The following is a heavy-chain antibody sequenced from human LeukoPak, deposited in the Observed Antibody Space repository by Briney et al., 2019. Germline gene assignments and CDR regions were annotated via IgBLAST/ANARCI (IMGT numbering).Heavy chain of an antibody. CDR3: AREGGSYRPLDY. J-gene: IGHJ4*02. D-gene: IGHD3-16*02. CDR1: GGSITQTNY. Sequence: SGTLSLTCDVSGGSITQTNYWTWVRPPPGKGLEWIGEVNLQGGTNYNPSLLRRVAISVDTSANHVSLQMTSVTAADTAAYYCAREGGSYRPLDYSGQGTLVTVSS. CDR2: VNLQGGT. V-gene: IGHV4-4*02.